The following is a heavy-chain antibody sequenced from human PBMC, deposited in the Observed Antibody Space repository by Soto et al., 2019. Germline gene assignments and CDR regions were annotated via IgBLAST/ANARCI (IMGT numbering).Heavy chain of an antibody. CDR1: GFLFSTSGVG. D-gene: IGHD2-2*01. CDR3: VQRSSPAGPYGVDV. CDR2: IYWNDDK. J-gene: IGHJ6*02. V-gene: IGHV2-5*01. Sequence: QITLKESGPTLVKPTQTLTLTCTFSGFLFSTSGVGVGWIRQPPGKAPEWLALIYWNDDKRYNPSLRTRHALTRDTSKNQGVLTTTNMDPVDTATYFCVQRSSPAGPYGVDVWCQGTAVTVSS.